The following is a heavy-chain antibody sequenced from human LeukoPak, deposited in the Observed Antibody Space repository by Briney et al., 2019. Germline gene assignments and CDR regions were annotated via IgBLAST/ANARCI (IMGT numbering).Heavy chain of an antibody. CDR2: IYHSGST. CDR3: ARGGYYDSSGPFDY. D-gene: IGHD3-22*01. Sequence: SGTLSLTCAVSGGSISSSNWWSWVRQPPGKGLEWIGGIYHSGSTNYNPSLKSRVTISVDRSKNQFSLKLSSVTAADTAVYYCARGGYYDSSGPFDYWGQGTLVTVSS. CDR1: GGSISSSNW. V-gene: IGHV4-4*02. J-gene: IGHJ4*02.